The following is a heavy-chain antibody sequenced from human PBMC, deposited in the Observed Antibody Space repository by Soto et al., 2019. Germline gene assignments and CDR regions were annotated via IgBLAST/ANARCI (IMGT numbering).Heavy chain of an antibody. CDR2: ISYDGSNK. CDR1: GFTFSSYG. CDR3: AKNLEDGYFDY. V-gene: IGHV3-30*18. D-gene: IGHD1-1*01. Sequence: GGSLRLSCAASGFTFSSYGMHWVRQAPGKGLEWVAVISYDGSNKYYADSVKGRFTISRDNSKNTLYLQVNSLRAEDTAVYYCAKNLEDGYFDYWGQGTLVTAPQ. J-gene: IGHJ4*02.